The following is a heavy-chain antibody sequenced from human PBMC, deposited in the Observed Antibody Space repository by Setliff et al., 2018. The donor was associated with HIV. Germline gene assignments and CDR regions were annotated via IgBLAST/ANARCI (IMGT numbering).Heavy chain of an antibody. CDR3: ATFYDSGSFTSFDH. CDR2: FVPEDGEK. CDR1: GYTLTELS. D-gene: IGHD3-10*01. J-gene: IGHJ4*02. Sequence: ASVKVSCKVSGYTLTELSMHWVRRAPGKGLEWMGGFVPEDGEKIYAKNFQGRVTMTEETSTGTAHMELSSLTSDDTAVYYCATFYDSGSFTSFDHWGQGTRVTVSS. V-gene: IGHV1-24*01.